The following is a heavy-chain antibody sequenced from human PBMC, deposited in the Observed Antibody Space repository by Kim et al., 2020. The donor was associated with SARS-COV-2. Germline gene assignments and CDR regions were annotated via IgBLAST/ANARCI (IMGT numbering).Heavy chain of an antibody. Sequence: PSFQGQVTISADQSISTAYLQWSSLKASDTAMYYCARQEGSSLLNAFDIWGQGTMVTVSS. CDR3: ARQEGSSLLNAFDI. V-gene: IGHV5-51*01. D-gene: IGHD6-6*01. J-gene: IGHJ3*02.